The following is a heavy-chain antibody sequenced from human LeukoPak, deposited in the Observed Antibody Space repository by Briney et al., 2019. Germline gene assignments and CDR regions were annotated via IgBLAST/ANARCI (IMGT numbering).Heavy chain of an antibody. V-gene: IGHV3-21*01. CDR3: AREEATVTTNPVDY. Sequence: GGSLRLSCAASGFTFSTYSMNWVRQAPGKGLEWVSSITPGSNYIYYADSVKGRFTISRDNAKSSLYLQMNSLRAEDTAVYYCAREEATVTTNPVDYWGQGTLVTVSS. J-gene: IGHJ4*02. CDR1: GFTFSTYS. D-gene: IGHD4-17*01. CDR2: ITPGSNYI.